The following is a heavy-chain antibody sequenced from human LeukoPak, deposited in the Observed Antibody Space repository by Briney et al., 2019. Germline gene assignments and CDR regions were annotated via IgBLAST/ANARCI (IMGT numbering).Heavy chain of an antibody. CDR3: AKKRGVGATAVTHFDY. V-gene: IGHV3-23*01. CDR1: GFTFSSYA. J-gene: IGHJ4*02. CDR2: ISGSGGST. Sequence: GGSLGLSCAASGFTFSSYAMSWVRQAPGKGLEWVSTISGSGGSTYYADSVKGRFTIYRDNSKNTLYLQMNSLRAEDTAVYYCAKKRGVGATAVTHFDYWGQGTLVTVSS. D-gene: IGHD1-26*01.